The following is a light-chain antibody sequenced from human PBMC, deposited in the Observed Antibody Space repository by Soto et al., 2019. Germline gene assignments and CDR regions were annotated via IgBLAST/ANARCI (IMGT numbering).Light chain of an antibody. CDR2: GAS. CDR1: QSVSSNY. CDR3: QQYDTSPRT. Sequence: DIVLTQSPGTLSLSPGERATLSCRASQSVSSNYLAWYQQTPGQAPRLLIYGASSRAAVIPERFSGSGSGTDFTLTISRLEPEDFAVYHCQQYDTSPRTFGQGTKLEIK. V-gene: IGKV3-20*01. J-gene: IGKJ1*01.